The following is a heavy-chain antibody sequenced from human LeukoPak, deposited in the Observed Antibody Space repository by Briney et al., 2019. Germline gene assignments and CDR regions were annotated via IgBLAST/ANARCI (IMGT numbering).Heavy chain of an antibody. Sequence: TSETLSLTCTVSGGSISSSSYYWGWIRQPPGKGLEWIGSIYYSGSTYYNPSLKSRVTISVDTSKNQFSLKLSSVTAADTAVYYCARAGGVKTAALDLDYWGQGTLVTVSS. D-gene: IGHD6-25*01. CDR1: GGSISSSSYY. V-gene: IGHV4-39*01. CDR2: IYYSGST. J-gene: IGHJ4*02. CDR3: ARAGGVKTAALDLDY.